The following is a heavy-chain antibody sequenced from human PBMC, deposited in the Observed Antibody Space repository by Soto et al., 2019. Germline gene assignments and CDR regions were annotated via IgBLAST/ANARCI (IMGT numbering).Heavy chain of an antibody. CDR3: ARDPGIAARPGAFDI. D-gene: IGHD6-6*01. CDR1: GFTSSSYS. Sequence: PGGSLRLSXAASGFTSSSYSMNWVRQAPGKGLEWVSSISSSSSYIYYADSVKGRFTISIDNAKNSLYLQMNSLRAEDTAVYYCARDPGIAARPGAFDIWGQGTMVTVSS. J-gene: IGHJ3*02. V-gene: IGHV3-21*01. CDR2: ISSSSSYI.